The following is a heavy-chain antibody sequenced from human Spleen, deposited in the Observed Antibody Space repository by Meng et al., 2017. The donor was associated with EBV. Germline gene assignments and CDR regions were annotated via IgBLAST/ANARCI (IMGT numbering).Heavy chain of an antibody. D-gene: IGHD3-16*02. V-gene: IGHV4-4*02. CDR2: IYHRGIT. CDR1: GGSLESNNW. CDR3: ATYRGHYYFDF. J-gene: IGHJ4*02. Sequence: QLQGAGPWGVRPSVNLSLTWAVSGGSLESNNWCTWVRQPPGKGLEWIVEIYHRGITNYNPSLESRVTRSIDKSKNQFSLNLTSVTSADTAVYYCATYRGHYYFDFWGQGTLVTVSS.